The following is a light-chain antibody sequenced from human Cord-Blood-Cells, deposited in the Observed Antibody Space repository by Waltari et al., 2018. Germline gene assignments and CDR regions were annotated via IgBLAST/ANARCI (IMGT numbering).Light chain of an antibody. CDR1: QSISSY. V-gene: IGKV1-39*01. J-gene: IGKJ2*03. CDR3: QQSYSTPYS. Sequence: DIQMTKSTSSLSASVGDRVTIPCRASQSISSYLNWYQQKPGKAPKLLIYAASSLQSGVPSRFSGSGSGTDFTLTISSLQPEDFATYYCQQSYSTPYSFGQGTKLEIK. CDR2: AAS.